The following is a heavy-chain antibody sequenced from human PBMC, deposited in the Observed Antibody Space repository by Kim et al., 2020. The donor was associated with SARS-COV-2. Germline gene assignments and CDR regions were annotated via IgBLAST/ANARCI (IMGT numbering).Heavy chain of an antibody. V-gene: IGHV3-72*01. CDR3: ARVRSPRSSSWDFDY. D-gene: IGHD6-13*01. J-gene: IGHJ4*02. Sequence: ASVKGRVTIATDESRTSLYLQMNSLKTDDTSVYYCARVRSPRSSSWDFDYWGQGTLVTVSS.